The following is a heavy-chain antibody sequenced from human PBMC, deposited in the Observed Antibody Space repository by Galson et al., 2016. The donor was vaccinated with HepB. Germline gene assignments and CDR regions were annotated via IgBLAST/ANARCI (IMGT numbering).Heavy chain of an antibody. CDR1: GGTFSSYG. CDR3: ARDDDFWRFDP. V-gene: IGHV1-69*13. D-gene: IGHD3-3*01. CDR2: IIPIFGTA. Sequence: SVKVSCKASGGTFSSYGISWVRQAPGQGLEWMGGIIPIFGTANYAQKFQGRVTITADESTSTAYMELSSLGSEDTAVYSCARDDDFWRFDPWGQGTLVTVSS. J-gene: IGHJ5*02.